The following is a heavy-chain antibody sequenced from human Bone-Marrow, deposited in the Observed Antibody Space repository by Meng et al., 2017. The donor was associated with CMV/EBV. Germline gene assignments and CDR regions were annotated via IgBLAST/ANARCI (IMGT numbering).Heavy chain of an antibody. J-gene: IGHJ6*02. Sequence: SETLSLTCTVSGGSFNAYYYNWFRQAPGKGLEWIGEINHSGGTNYNPSLKSRVTISVDKSKNQLSLRLTSVTAADTAVYYCASESATYLGGRIYYHGMDVWGQGTTVTVSS. CDR2: INHSGGT. D-gene: IGHD1-26*01. V-gene: IGHV4-34*01. CDR3: ASESATYLGGRIYYHGMDV. CDR1: GGSFNAYY.